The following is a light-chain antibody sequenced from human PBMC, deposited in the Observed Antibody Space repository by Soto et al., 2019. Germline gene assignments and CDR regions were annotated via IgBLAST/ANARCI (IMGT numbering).Light chain of an antibody. J-gene: IGKJ5*01. Sequence: DHEVSQNPCCVSGWVGDKVSVTCGESQSIRSYLNWYQQKQGKAPKLXIYAASSLQSGVPSRFSGRGAGTDFTLTISSLQPVDVETYNCQPSYSTTVTYGQGTRLEIK. CDR1: QSIRSY. V-gene: IGKV1-39*01. CDR2: AAS. CDR3: QPSYSTTVT.